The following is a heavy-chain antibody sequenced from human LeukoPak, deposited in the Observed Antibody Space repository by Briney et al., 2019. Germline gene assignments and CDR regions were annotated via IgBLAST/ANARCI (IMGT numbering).Heavy chain of an antibody. CDR3: ARERVFRPYCGGDCPTYYFDY. V-gene: IGHV4-61*02. CDR1: GGSISSGSYY. CDR2: IYTSGST. Sequence: SETLSLTCTVSGGSISSGSYYWSWIRQPAGKGLEWIGRIYTSGSTNYNPSLKSRVTISVDTSKNQFSLKLSSVTPEDTAVYYCARERVFRPYCGGDCPTYYFDYWGQGALVTVSS. D-gene: IGHD2-21*01. J-gene: IGHJ4*02.